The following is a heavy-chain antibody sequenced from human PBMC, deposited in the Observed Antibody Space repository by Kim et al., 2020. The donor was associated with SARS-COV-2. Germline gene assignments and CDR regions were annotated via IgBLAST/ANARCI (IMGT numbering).Heavy chain of an antibody. CDR2: IKQDGSEK. D-gene: IGHD6-19*01. CDR3: ARGMRLVLGAFDI. CDR1: GFTFSSYW. Sequence: GGSLRLSCAASGFTFSSYWMSWVRQAPGKGLEWVANIKQDGSEKYYVDSVKGRFTISRDNAKNSLYLQMNSLRAEDTAVYYCARGMRLVLGAFDIWGQGTMVTVSS. J-gene: IGHJ3*02. V-gene: IGHV3-7*01.